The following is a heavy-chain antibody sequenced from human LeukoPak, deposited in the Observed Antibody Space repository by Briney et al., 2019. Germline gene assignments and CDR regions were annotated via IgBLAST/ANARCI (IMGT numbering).Heavy chain of an antibody. CDR2: ISGSGGST. V-gene: IGHV3-23*01. Sequence: PGGSLRLSCAASGFTFSSYAMSWVRQAPGKGLEWVSAISGSGGSTYYADSVKGRFTISRGSSKNTLYLQMNSLRAEDTAVYYCATGTFDCHDYWGQGTLVTVSS. CDR1: GFTFSSYA. CDR3: ATGTFDCHDY. J-gene: IGHJ4*02. D-gene: IGHD3-9*01.